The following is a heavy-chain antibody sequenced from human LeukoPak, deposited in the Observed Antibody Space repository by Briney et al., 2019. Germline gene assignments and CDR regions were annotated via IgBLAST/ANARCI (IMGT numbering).Heavy chain of an antibody. CDR3: AKDRYGVYCGGDCYSGIDY. V-gene: IGHV3-48*03. CDR2: ISSSGSTI. Sequence: GGSLRLSCAASGFTFSSYEMNWVRQAPGKGLEWVSYISSSGSTIYYADSVKGRFTISRDNAKNSLYLQMNSLRAEDTAVYYCAKDRYGVYCGGDCYSGIDYWGQGTLVTVSS. D-gene: IGHD2-21*02. CDR1: GFTFSSYE. J-gene: IGHJ4*02.